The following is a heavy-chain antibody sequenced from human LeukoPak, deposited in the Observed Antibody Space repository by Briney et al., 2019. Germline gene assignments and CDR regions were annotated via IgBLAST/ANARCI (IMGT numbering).Heavy chain of an antibody. CDR2: MNPNSGNT. J-gene: IGHJ6*03. CDR3: ARGLIVGAAYYYYYMDV. V-gene: IGHV1-8*01. Sequence: ASVKVSCKASGYTFTSYDINWVRQATGQGLEWMGWMNPNSGNTGYAQKFQGRVTMTRNTSTSTAYMELSSLRSEDTAVYYCARGLIVGAAYYYYYMDVWGKGTTVTVSS. D-gene: IGHD1-26*01. CDR1: GYTFTSYD.